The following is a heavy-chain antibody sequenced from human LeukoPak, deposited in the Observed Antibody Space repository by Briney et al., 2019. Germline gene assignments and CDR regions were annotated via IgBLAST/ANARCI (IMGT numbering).Heavy chain of an antibody. CDR2: ISGSGGST. CDR1: GFTFSSYA. CDR3: AKNAAAGRGRAFDI. J-gene: IGHJ3*02. D-gene: IGHD6-13*01. V-gene: IGHV3-23*01. Sequence: GGSLRLSCAASGFTFSSYAMSWVRQTPGKGLEWVSTISGSGGSTYYAGSVKGRFTISRDNSKNTLYLQMNSLRAEDTAVYYCAKNAAAGRGRAFDIWGQGTLVTVSS.